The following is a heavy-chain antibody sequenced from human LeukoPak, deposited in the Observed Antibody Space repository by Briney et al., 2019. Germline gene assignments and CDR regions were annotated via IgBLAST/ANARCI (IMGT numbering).Heavy chain of an antibody. Sequence: PGRSLRLSCAASGFTFSSYGMHWVRQAPGKGLEWVSTISGSGGSTYYADSVKGRFTISRDNSKNTLYLQMNSLRAEDTAVYYCAKDSGTYYKGFDYWGQGTLVTVSS. CDR2: ISGSGGST. CDR3: AKDSGTYYKGFDY. D-gene: IGHD1-26*01. J-gene: IGHJ4*02. CDR1: GFTFSSYG. V-gene: IGHV3-23*01.